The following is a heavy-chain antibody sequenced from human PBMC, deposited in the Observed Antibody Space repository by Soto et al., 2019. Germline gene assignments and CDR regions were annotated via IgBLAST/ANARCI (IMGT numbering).Heavy chain of an antibody. CDR2: IIPIFDKP. V-gene: IGHV1-69*06. CDR3: ARRTGLAARLASPAYYGLDV. D-gene: IGHD6-6*01. Sequence: QVHLVQSGAEVKKPGSSVKVSCEASGGSFYNYAVTWVRQAPGQGLEWVGSIIPIFDKPNFAQQFQGRLTITADKSTSIAYMELNSLTSGDTAVYYCARRTGLAARLASPAYYGLDVWGQGTTVIVSS. CDR1: GGSFYNYA. J-gene: IGHJ6*02.